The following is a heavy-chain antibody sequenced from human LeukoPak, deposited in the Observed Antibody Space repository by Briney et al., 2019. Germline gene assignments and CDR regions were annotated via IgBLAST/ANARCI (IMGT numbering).Heavy chain of an antibody. CDR1: GFTFSSYS. CDR3: AGEPGYCSSTSCYEIDY. Sequence: GGSLRLSCAASGFTFSSYSMNWVRQAPGKGLEWVSSISCSSSYIYYADSVKGRFTISRDNAKNSLYLQMNSLRAEDTAVYYCAGEPGYCSSTSCYEIDYWGQGTLVTVSS. J-gene: IGHJ4*02. D-gene: IGHD2-2*01. CDR2: ISCSSSYI. V-gene: IGHV3-21*01.